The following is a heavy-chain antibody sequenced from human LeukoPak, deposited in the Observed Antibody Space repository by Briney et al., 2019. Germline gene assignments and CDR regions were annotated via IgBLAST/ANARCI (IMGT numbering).Heavy chain of an antibody. J-gene: IGHJ4*02. CDR2: IIPILGIA. Sequence: GASVKVSCKASGGTFSSYAISWVRQAPGQGLEWMGRIIPILGIANYAQKFQGRVTITADKSTSTAYMELSSLRSGDTAVYYCARNWPYGDYEPGFDYWGQGTLVTVSS. V-gene: IGHV1-69*04. CDR1: GGTFSSYA. D-gene: IGHD4-17*01. CDR3: ARNWPYGDYEPGFDY.